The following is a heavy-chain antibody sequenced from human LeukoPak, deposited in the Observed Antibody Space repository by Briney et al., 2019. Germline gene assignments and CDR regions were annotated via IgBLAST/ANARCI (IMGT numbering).Heavy chain of an antibody. Sequence: KPSETLSLTCALYGGSFSGYSWTWIRQPPGKGLEWIGEISHFGSTKYIPSLESRVSLSLDTSKNQFSLELSSVTAADTAIYYCARRKGDRDRFPYYYYMDVWGEGTTVTISS. V-gene: IGHV4-34*01. CDR1: GGSFSGYS. CDR2: ISHFGST. D-gene: IGHD2-21*02. CDR3: ARRKGDRDRFPYYYYMDV. J-gene: IGHJ6*03.